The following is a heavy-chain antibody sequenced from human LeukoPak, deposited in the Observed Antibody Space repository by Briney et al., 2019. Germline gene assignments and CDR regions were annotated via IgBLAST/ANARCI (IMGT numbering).Heavy chain of an antibody. D-gene: IGHD1-7*01. CDR3: ARESDGELLKPRLLGMDV. Sequence: GGPLRLSCAASGFTFSSYSMNWVRQAPGKGLEWVSSISSSSYIYYADSVKGRFTISRDNAKNSLYLQMNSLRAEDTAVYYCARESDGELLKPRLLGMDVWGQGTTVTVSS. CDR2: ISSSSYI. CDR1: GFTFSSYS. V-gene: IGHV3-21*01. J-gene: IGHJ6*02.